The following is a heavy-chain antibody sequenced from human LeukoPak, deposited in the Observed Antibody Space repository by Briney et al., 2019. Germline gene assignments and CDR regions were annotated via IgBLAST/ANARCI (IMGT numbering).Heavy chain of an antibody. CDR2: IIPIFGTA. J-gene: IGHJ4*02. CDR3: ARAPRITMVRGVTDYFDY. Sequence: GASVKVSCKASGGTFSSYAISWVRQAPGQGLEWMGGIIPIFGTANYAQKFQGRVTITADKSTSTAYMELSSLRSEDTAVYYCARAPRITMVRGVTDYFDYWGQGTLVTVSS. V-gene: IGHV1-69*06. CDR1: GGTFSSYA. D-gene: IGHD3-10*01.